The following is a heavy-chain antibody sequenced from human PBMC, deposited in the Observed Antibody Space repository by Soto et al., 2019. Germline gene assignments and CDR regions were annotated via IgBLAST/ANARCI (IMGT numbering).Heavy chain of an antibody. Sequence: PSETLSLTCAVYGGSFSGYYWSWIRQPPGKGLEWIGEINHSGSTNYNPSLKGRVTISVDTSKNQFSLKLSSVTAADTAVYYCARLAWIDYWGQGTLVTVSS. CDR3: ARLAWIDY. CDR1: GGSFSGYY. CDR2: INHSGST. J-gene: IGHJ4*02. V-gene: IGHV4-34*01.